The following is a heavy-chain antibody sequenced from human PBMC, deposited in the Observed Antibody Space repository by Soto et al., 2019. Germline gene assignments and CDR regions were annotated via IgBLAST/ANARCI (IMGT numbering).Heavy chain of an antibody. CDR3: ARVPDR. CDR2: IYHSGST. CDR1: GGSISTTHW. Sequence: SETLSLTWAVSGGSISTTHWWTWVRQPPGKGLEWIGEIYHSGSTYYNPSLKSRVTISVDRSKNQFSLKLSSVTAADTAVYYCARVPDRWGQGTLVTVSS. J-gene: IGHJ5*02. V-gene: IGHV4-4*02.